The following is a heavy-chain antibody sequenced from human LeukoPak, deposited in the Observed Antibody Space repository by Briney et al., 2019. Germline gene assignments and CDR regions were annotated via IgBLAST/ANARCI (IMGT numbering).Heavy chain of an antibody. CDR3: ARESDKHYDFWSGYLALDY. CDR1: GFTFSNFA. J-gene: IGHJ4*02. CDR2: ISSSGTTI. V-gene: IGHV3-48*01. Sequence: GGSLRLSCVASGFTFSNFAMSWVRQAPGKGLEWVSYISSSGTTIYYADSVKGRFTISRDNAKNSLYLQMNSLRVEDTAVYYCARESDKHYDFWSGYLALDYWGQGTLVTVSS. D-gene: IGHD3-3*01.